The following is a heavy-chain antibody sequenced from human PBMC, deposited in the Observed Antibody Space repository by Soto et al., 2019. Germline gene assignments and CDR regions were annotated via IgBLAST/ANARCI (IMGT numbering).Heavy chain of an antibody. Sequence: PSETLSLTCTVSGGSISSGDYYWSWIRQPPGKGLEWIGYIYYSGSTYYNPSLKSRVTISVDTSKNQFSLKLSSVTAADTAVYYCARDRQMDYGGNSGWFDPWGQGTLVTVSS. CDR2: IYYSGST. D-gene: IGHD4-17*01. V-gene: IGHV4-30-4*01. CDR3: ARDRQMDYGGNSGWFDP. CDR1: GGSISSGDYY. J-gene: IGHJ5*02.